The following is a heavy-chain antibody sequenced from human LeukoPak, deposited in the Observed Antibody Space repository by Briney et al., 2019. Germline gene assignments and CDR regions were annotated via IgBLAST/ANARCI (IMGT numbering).Heavy chain of an antibody. Sequence: GGSLRLSCAASGFAFSDYYMSWIRQAPGKGLEWVSYISSSGSTIYYADSVKGRFTISRDNAKNSLYLQMNSVRAEDTAVYYCARDPHYYYYGLDVWGQGTTVTVSS. CDR2: ISSSGSTI. CDR1: GFAFSDYY. CDR3: ARDPHYYYYGLDV. J-gene: IGHJ6*02. V-gene: IGHV3-11*01.